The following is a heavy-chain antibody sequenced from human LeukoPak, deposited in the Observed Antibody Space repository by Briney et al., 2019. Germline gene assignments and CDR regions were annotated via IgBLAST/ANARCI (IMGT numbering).Heavy chain of an antibody. CDR2: ISYDGSNK. CDR1: GFTFSSYG. Sequence: GGSLRLSCAASGFTFSSYGMHWVRQAPGKGLEWVAVISYDGSNKYYADSVKGRFTISRDNSKNTLYLQMNGLRAEDTAVYYCANVRGMGVWGQGTTVTVSS. CDR3: ANVRGMGV. J-gene: IGHJ6*02. V-gene: IGHV3-30*18.